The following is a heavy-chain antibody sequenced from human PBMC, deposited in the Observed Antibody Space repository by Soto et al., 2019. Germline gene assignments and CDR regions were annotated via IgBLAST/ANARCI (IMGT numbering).Heavy chain of an antibody. CDR2: ISYSGRT. CDR1: GGSISSNNYY. V-gene: IGHV4-39*01. CDR3: ARRPGMDV. J-gene: IGHJ6*02. Sequence: PSETLSLTCTVSGGSISSNNYYWGWISQPPGKEQEWIGHISYSGRTYYNPSLMSRVTISVDASKNQFSLKLSSVTAADTGVHYCARRPGMDVWGQGTTVT.